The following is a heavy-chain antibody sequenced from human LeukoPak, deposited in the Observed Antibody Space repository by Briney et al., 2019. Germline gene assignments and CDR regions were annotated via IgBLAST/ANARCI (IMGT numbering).Heavy chain of an antibody. Sequence: SETLSLTCTVSGGSISSNIYYWGWIRQPPGKELEWIGNIYYSGSTYYNPSLKSRVTISIDTSKNQFSLKLNSVTAADTAVYYCARYCSGGSCHWIDPWGQGTLVTVSS. CDR3: ARYCSGGSCHWIDP. V-gene: IGHV4-39*01. D-gene: IGHD2-15*01. J-gene: IGHJ5*02. CDR2: IYYSGST. CDR1: GGSISSNIYY.